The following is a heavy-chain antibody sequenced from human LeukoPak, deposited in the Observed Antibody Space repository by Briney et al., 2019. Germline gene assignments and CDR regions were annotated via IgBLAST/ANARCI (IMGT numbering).Heavy chain of an antibody. Sequence: ASVKVSCKASGYTFTSYAMNWVRQAPGQGLEWMGWINTNTGNPTYAQGFTGRFVFSLDTSVSTAYLQISSLKAEDTAVYYCARSGSSWHYYYYYMDVWGKGTTVTVSS. CDR2: INTNTGNP. J-gene: IGHJ6*03. D-gene: IGHD6-13*01. CDR1: GYTFTSYA. V-gene: IGHV7-4-1*02. CDR3: ARSGSSWHYYYYYMDV.